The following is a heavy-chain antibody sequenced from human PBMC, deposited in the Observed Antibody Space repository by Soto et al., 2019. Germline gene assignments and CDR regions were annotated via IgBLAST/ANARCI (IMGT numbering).Heavy chain of an antibody. CDR1: GYTFTSFW. CDR3: ARLYCTTATCDSWFDP. J-gene: IGHJ5*02. Sequence: GESLKISCTGFGYTFTSFWISWVRQTPGKGLEWMGRIDPSDSYTNYSPSFQGHVSISADKSISTAYLQWSSLKASDTAVYYCARLYCTTATCDSWFDPWGQGTLVTVSS. D-gene: IGHD2-8*01. V-gene: IGHV5-10-1*01. CDR2: IDPSDSYT.